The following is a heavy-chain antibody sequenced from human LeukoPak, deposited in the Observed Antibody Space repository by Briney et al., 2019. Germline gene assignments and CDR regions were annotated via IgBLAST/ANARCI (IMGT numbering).Heavy chain of an antibody. CDR2: INHSGST. Sequence: SETLSLTCAVYGGSFSGYYWSWIRQPPGKGLEWIGEINHSGSTNYNPSLKSRVTISVDTSKNQFSLKLSSATAADTAVYYCARGIRYCSSTSCYLGRFYYYYYGMDVGGQGTTVTVSS. V-gene: IGHV4-34*01. CDR3: ARGIRYCSSTSCYLGRFYYYYYGMDV. CDR1: GGSFSGYY. D-gene: IGHD2-2*01. J-gene: IGHJ6*02.